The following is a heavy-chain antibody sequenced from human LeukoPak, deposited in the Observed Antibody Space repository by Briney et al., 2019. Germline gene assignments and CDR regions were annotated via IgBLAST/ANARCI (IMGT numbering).Heavy chain of an antibody. CDR3: ARLEYSYGYGPYYYYYMDV. CDR1: GFTFSSYE. Sequence: GGSLRLSCAASGFTFSSYEMNWVRQAPGKGLEWVSYISSSGSTIYYADSVKGRFTISRDNAKNSLYLQMNSLRAEDTAVYYCARLEYSYGYGPYYYYYMDVRGKGTTVTVSS. D-gene: IGHD5-18*01. V-gene: IGHV3-48*03. J-gene: IGHJ6*03. CDR2: ISSSGSTI.